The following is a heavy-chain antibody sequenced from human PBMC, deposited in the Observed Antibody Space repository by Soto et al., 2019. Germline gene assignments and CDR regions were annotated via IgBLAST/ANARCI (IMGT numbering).Heavy chain of an antibody. V-gene: IGHV3-33*01. J-gene: IGHJ4*01. Sequence: PGGSLRLSCAASGFTFSSYGMHWVRQAPGKGLEWVAVIWYDGTDKYYVDCVKGRFTISRENSKNTLYLQMDSLRAEDTAVYYCARGRGYCSGGSCYYFDYWGHGTLVTVSS. CDR2: IWYDGTDK. CDR3: ARGRGYCSGGSCYYFDY. D-gene: IGHD2-15*01. CDR1: GFTFSSYG.